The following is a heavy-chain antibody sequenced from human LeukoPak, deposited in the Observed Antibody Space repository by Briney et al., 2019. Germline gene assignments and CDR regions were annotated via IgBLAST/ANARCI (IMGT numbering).Heavy chain of an antibody. Sequence: GGSLRLSCAASGFTFSSYSMNWVRQAPGKGLEWVSSISSSSSYIYYADSVKGRFTISRDNAKNSLYLQMNSLRAEDTAVYYCARGETSTVTGIDYWGQGTLVTVSS. CDR3: ARGETSTVTGIDY. D-gene: IGHD4-17*01. CDR1: GFTFSSYS. V-gene: IGHV3-21*01. CDR2: ISSSSSYI. J-gene: IGHJ4*02.